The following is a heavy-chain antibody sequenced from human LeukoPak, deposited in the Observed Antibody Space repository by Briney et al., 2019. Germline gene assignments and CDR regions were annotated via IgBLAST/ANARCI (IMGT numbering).Heavy chain of an antibody. CDR1: GFTFSSYG. Sequence: GSLRLSCAAPGFTFSSYGMHWVRQAPGKGLEWVAVIWYDGSNKYYADSVKGRFTISRDNSKNTLYLQMNSLRAEDTAVYYCARGGSRYYYGMDVWGQGTTVTVSS. CDR2: IWYDGSNK. J-gene: IGHJ6*02. V-gene: IGHV3-33*01. CDR3: ARGGSRYYYGMDV. D-gene: IGHD5-12*01.